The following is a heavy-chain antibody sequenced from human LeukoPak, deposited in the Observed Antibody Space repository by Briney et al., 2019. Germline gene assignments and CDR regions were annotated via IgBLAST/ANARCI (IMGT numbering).Heavy chain of an antibody. CDR2: INPNSGGT. V-gene: IGHV1-2*02. D-gene: IGHD3-22*01. CDR3: ARVGKDYYDSSLPAVFDY. J-gene: IGHJ4*02. CDR1: GYTFTGYY. Sequence: ASVKVSCKASGYTFTGYYMHWVRQAPGQGLEWMGWINPNSGGTNYAQKFQGRVTMTRDTSISTAYMELSRLRSDDTAVYYCARVGKDYYDSSLPAVFDYWGQGTLVTVSS.